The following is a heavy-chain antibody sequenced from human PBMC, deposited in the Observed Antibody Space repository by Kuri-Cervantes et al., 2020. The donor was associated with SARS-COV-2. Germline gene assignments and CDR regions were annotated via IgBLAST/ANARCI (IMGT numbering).Heavy chain of an antibody. CDR1: GGSISSSSYY. V-gene: IGHV4-61*02. CDR2: IYTSGST. CDR3: ARASMGSGSYYPYYYYMDV. D-gene: IGHD1-26*01. J-gene: IGHJ6*03. Sequence: SETLSLTCTVSGGSISSSSYYWSWIRQPAGKGLEWIGRIYTSGSTNYNPSLKSRVTISVDTSKNQFSLKLSSVTAADTAVYYCARASMGSGSYYPYYYYMDVWGKGTTVTVSS.